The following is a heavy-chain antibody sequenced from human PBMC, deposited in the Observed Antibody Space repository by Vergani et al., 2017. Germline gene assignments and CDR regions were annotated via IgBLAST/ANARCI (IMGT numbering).Heavy chain of an antibody. CDR1: GFTFSSYA. D-gene: IGHD3-3*01. CDR2: INHSGST. J-gene: IGHJ5*02. V-gene: IGHV4-34*01. CDR3: ARGLRATTYYDFWSGSLGGFDP. Sequence: VQLLESGGGLVQPGGSLRLSCAASGFTFSSYAMSWVRQAPGKGLEWIGEINHSGSTNYNPSLKSRVTISVDTSKNQFSLKLSSVTAADTAVYYCARGLRATTYYDFWSGSLGGFDPWGQGTLVTVSS.